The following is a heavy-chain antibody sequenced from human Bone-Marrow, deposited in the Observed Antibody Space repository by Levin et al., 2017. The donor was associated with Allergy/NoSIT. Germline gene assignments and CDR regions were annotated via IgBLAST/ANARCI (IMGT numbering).Heavy chain of an antibody. Sequence: SETLSLTCTVSGGSISSYYWSWIRQPPGKGLEWIGYIYYSGSTNYNPSLKSRVTISVDTSKNQFSLKLSSVTAADTAVYYCARVLGYSYGFGYYYYYGMDVWGQGTTVTVSS. CDR2: IYYSGST. CDR3: ARVLGYSYGFGYYYYYGMDV. V-gene: IGHV4-59*01. CDR1: GGSISSYY. D-gene: IGHD5-18*01. J-gene: IGHJ6*02.